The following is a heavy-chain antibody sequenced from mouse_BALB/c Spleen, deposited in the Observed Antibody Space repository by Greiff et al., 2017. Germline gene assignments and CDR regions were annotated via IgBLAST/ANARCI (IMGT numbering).Heavy chain of an antibody. CDR1: GYTFTSYY. D-gene: IGHD2-1*01. CDR3: TKDLLGAMDY. V-gene: IGHV1S81*02. J-gene: IGHJ4*01. Sequence: QVQLQQSGAELVKPGASVKLSCKASGYTFTSYYMYWVKQRPGQGLEWIGEINPSNGGTNFNEKFKSKATLTVDKSSSTAYMQLSSLTSEDSAVYYCTKDLLGAMDYWGQGTSVTVSS. CDR2: INPSNGGT.